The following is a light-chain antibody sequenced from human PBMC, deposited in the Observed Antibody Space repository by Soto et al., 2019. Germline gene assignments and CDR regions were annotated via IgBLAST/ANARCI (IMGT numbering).Light chain of an antibody. CDR2: EAT. CDR3: TSYTITSPYV. Sequence: QSARTEPACMSGSPGQSITISCTGTSSDIGRYNFVSWYQHHPGKAPKLIIYEATKRPSGVSYRFSGSKSGNTASLTISGLQAEDEADYYCTSYTITSPYVFGTGTKVTVL. CDR1: SSDIGRYNF. V-gene: IGLV2-14*01. J-gene: IGLJ1*01.